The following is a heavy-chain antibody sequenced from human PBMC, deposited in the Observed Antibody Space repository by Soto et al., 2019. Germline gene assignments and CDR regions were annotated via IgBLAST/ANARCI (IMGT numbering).Heavy chain of an antibody. D-gene: IGHD6-6*01. J-gene: IGHJ6*02. CDR1: GYTFTSDD. CDR3: AREGMGVSESSSSRGIDV. V-gene: IGHV1-8*01. Sequence: ASVKVSCKASGYTFTSDDINWVRQATGQGLEWMGWMNPNSGNTGYAQKFQGRVTMTRNTSISTAYMELSSLRSEDTAVYYCAREGMGVSESSSSRGIDVWGQGTTVTVSS. CDR2: MNPNSGNT.